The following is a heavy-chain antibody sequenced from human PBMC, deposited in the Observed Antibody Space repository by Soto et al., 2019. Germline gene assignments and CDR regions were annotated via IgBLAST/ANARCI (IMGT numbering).Heavy chain of an antibody. Sequence: QLQLQESGSGLVKPSQTLSLTCAVSGGSISSGGYSWSWIRQPPGKGLEWIGYIYHSGSTYYNPSPKRRVTIPVVRSKNQSSLKLSSVTAADTAVYYCPRVPDYWGQGPLVTVSS. J-gene: IGHJ4*02. D-gene: IGHD2-2*01. CDR1: GGSISSGGYS. CDR2: IYHSGST. CDR3: PRVPDY. V-gene: IGHV4-30-2*01.